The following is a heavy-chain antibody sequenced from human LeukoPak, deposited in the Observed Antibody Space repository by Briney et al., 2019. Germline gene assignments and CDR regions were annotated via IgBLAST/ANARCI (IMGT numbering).Heavy chain of an antibody. Sequence: ASVKVSCKTSGYSFSDYYVHWVRQAPGQGLEWMGWINPKSSGRNYALKFQGRVTMTKDTSTSTAYLELSSLRSDDTAVYYCARDSAVVAAALWFDPWGQGTLVTVFS. D-gene: IGHD2-15*01. J-gene: IGHJ5*02. CDR1: GYSFSDYY. CDR2: INPKSSGR. V-gene: IGHV1-2*07. CDR3: ARDSAVVAAALWFDP.